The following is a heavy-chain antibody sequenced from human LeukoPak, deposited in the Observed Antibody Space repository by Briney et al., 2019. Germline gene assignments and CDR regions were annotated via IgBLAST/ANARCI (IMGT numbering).Heavy chain of an antibody. V-gene: IGHV1-2*02. CDR2: INPNSGGT. J-gene: IGHJ3*02. D-gene: IGHD3-9*01. Sequence: ASVKVSCKASGYTFTGYYMHWVRQAPGQGLEWMGWINPNSGGTNYAQKFQGRVTMTRDTSISTAYMELSRLRSDDTAVYYCARGGYDILTGYSLGAFGIWGQGTMVTVSS. CDR1: GYTFTGYY. CDR3: ARGGYDILTGYSLGAFGI.